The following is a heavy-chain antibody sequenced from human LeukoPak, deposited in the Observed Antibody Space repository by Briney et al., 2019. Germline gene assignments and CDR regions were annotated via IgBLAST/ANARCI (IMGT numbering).Heavy chain of an antibody. V-gene: IGHV1-46*01. CDR2: INPGGDNT. Sequence: ASVKVSCKASGYTFTNYYIHWVRQAPGQGLEWMGLINPGGDNTDYAQNFQGRVTMTRDTSISTAYMELSRLRSDDTAVYYCARSTTPNENEYFEHWGQGTLVTVSS. J-gene: IGHJ1*01. CDR1: GYTFTNYY. CDR3: ARSTTPNENEYFEH. D-gene: IGHD2/OR15-2a*01.